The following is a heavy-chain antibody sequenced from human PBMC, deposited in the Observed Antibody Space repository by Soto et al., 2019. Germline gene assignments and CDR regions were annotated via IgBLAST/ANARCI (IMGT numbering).Heavy chain of an antibody. Sequence: LTCAVYGGYFSTYYWTWIRQPPGKGLEWIGEINHSGSTNYNPSLKSRVTISVDTSKNQFSLKLSSVTAADTAVYYCARGRRRLRYFSHYMDVWGKGTTVTVSS. CDR1: GGYFSTYY. J-gene: IGHJ6*03. CDR3: ARGRRRLRYFSHYMDV. V-gene: IGHV4-34*01. CDR2: INHSGST. D-gene: IGHD3-9*01.